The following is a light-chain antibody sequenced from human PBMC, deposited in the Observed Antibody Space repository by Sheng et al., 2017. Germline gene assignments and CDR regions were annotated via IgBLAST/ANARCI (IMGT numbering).Light chain of an antibody. Sequence: EIVLTQSPATLSLSPGGRATLSCRASQSVRNSLAWYQQKPGQAPRLLIYGASNRATGIPARFSGGGSGTDFTLTISSLEPEDFAIYYCQQRANWPPVTFGGGTKVEIK. V-gene: IGKV3-11*01. J-gene: IGKJ4*01. CDR1: QSVRNS. CDR2: GAS. CDR3: QQRANWPPVT.